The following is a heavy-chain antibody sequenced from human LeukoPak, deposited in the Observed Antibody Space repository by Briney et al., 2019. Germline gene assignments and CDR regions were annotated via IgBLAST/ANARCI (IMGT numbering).Heavy chain of an antibody. CDR2: ISWSSGSI. J-gene: IGHJ4*02. CDR3: AKATKGAARHSTFGY. D-gene: IGHD6-6*01. Sequence: PGGSLRLSCAASGFTFDDYAMHWVRQAPGKGLEWVSGISWSSGSIGYADSVKGRFTISRDNAKNSLYLQMNSLRAEDTALYYCAKATKGAARHSTFGYWGQGTLVTVSS. V-gene: IGHV3-9*01. CDR1: GFTFDDYA.